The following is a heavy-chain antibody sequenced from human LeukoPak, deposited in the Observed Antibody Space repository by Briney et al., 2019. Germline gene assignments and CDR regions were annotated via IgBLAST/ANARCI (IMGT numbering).Heavy chain of an antibody. CDR1: GFTFSSHG. CDR2: ISYDGSSK. CDR3: AKDRSSGWTFDY. V-gene: IGHV3-30*18. Sequence: GGSLRLSCAASGFTFSSHGMHWVRQAPGKGLGWVALISYDGSSKYYADSVKGRFTISRDNSKSTLYLQMSSLRAEDTAVYYCAKDRSSGWTFDYWGQGTLVTVSS. D-gene: IGHD6-25*01. J-gene: IGHJ4*02.